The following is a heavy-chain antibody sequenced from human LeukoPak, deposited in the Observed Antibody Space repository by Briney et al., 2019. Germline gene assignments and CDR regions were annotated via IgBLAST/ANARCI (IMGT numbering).Heavy chain of an antibody. D-gene: IGHD3-10*01. CDR1: GGSISSYY. Sequence: SETLSLTCTVSGGSISSYYWSWIRQPPRKGLEWIGNIYYRGGTNYNPSLKSRLTISVDTSKNQFSLKLSSVTAADTAVYYCATSKLQLFPFDYWGQGTPVTVSS. CDR2: IYYRGGT. J-gene: IGHJ4*02. CDR3: ATSKLQLFPFDY. V-gene: IGHV4-59*08.